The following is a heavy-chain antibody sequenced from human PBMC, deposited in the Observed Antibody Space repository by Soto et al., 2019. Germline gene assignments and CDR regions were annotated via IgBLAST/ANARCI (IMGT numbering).Heavy chain of an antibody. CDR3: ARVGYSGSSIGAFDT. CDR1: GGTFSSYA. CDR2: IIPIFGTA. Sequence: SVKVSCKASGGTFSSYAISWVRQAPGQGLEWMGGIIPIFGTANYAQKFQGRVTITADKSTSTAYMELSSLRSEDTAVYYCARVGYSGSSIGAFDTWGQGTMVTVSS. V-gene: IGHV1-69*06. D-gene: IGHD1-26*01. J-gene: IGHJ3*02.